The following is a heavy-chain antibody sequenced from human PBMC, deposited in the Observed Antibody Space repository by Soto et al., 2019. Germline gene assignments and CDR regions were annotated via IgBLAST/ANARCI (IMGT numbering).Heavy chain of an antibody. V-gene: IGHV3-74*01. CDR1: GFTFSTYW. CDR3: ARGAFHNYYVDY. CDR2: IKGDGSTT. Sequence: EVQLVESGGDSVQPGGSLRLSCAASGFTFSTYWMHWVRQAPGEGLVWVSRIKGDGSTTSSADSVEGRFTISRDNAKNTVYLHMNSLRADDTAVYYCARGAFHNYYVDYGGQGTLVTVSS. J-gene: IGHJ4*02. D-gene: IGHD3-3*02.